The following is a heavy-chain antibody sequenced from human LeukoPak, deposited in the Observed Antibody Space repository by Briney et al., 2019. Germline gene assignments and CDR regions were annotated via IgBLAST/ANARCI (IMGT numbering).Heavy chain of an antibody. CDR2: IWYDGSNE. Sequence: GGSLRLSCAASGFTFSSYAMHWVRQAPGKGLEWVSVIWYDGSNEYYADSVKGRFTISRDNSKNTLYLQMNSLRAEDTAVYYCARDKDYDFWSGYGLDYWGQGTLVTVSS. V-gene: IGHV3-33*08. CDR1: GFTFSSYA. D-gene: IGHD3-3*01. J-gene: IGHJ4*02. CDR3: ARDKDYDFWSGYGLDY.